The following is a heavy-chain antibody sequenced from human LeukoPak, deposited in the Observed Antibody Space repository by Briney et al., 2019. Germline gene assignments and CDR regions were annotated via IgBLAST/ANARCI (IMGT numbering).Heavy chain of an antibody. J-gene: IGHJ4*02. V-gene: IGHV4-4*07. CDR2: IYTSGST. Sequence: SETLSLTCTVSGGSISSYYWSWIRQPAGKGLEWIGRIYTSGSTNYNPSLKSRVTMSVDTSKNQFSLKLSSVTAADTAVYYCARDQIAAASYYFDYWGQGTLVTVSS. CDR3: ARDQIAAASYYFDY. D-gene: IGHD6-13*01. CDR1: GGSISSYY.